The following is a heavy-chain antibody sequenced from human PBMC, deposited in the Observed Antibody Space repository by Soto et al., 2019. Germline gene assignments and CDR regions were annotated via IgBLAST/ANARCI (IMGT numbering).Heavy chain of an antibody. CDR2: IIPIFGTA. D-gene: IGHD3-16*02. V-gene: IGHV1-69*06. J-gene: IGHJ4*02. CDR3: ARVDRYGDYFDY. CDR1: GGTFSSYA. Sequence: SVKLSCKASGGTFSSYAISWVRQAPGQGLEWMGGIIPIFGTANYAQKFQGRVTITADKSTSTAYMELSSLRSEDTAVYYCARVDRYGDYFDYWGQGTLVTVSS.